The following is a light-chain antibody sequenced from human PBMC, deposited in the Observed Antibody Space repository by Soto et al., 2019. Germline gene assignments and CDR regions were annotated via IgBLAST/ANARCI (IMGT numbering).Light chain of an antibody. CDR3: QQYNSACT. CDR2: KAS. V-gene: IGKV1-5*03. J-gene: IGKJ1*01. CDR1: QSISSW. Sequence: DIQMTQSPSTLSASVGDRVTITCRASQSISSWLAWYQQKPGKAPKLLIYKASSLESGVPSRFSGSGSGTEFTLTINSLQPDDFATYDCQQYNSACTCGQGTKVEIK.